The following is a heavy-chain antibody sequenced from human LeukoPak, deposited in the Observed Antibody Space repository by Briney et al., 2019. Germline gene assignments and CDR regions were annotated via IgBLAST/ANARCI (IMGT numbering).Heavy chain of an antibody. J-gene: IGHJ3*02. CDR1: GGSISSTNW. D-gene: IGHD2-2*01. CDR2: IYHSGST. CDR3: ARVVSPVDALDI. Sequence: SGTLSLTCAVSGGSISSTNWWSWVRQPPGKGLEWIGEIYHSGSTNYNPSLKSRVTISVDTSKNQFSLKLSSVTAADTAVYYCARVVSPVDALDIWGQGTMVTVSS. V-gene: IGHV4-4*02.